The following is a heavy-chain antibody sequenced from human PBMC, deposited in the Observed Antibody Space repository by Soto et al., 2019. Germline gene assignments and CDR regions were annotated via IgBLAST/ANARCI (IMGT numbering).Heavy chain of an antibody. V-gene: IGHV4-4*02. CDR2: IYHNGNT. Sequence: QVQLQESGPGLVKPSGTLSLTCAVSGDSINNNEWWSWVRQPPGKGLEWLGEIYHNGNTNYNPSLQRRVTISVDKSKNHFSLKLSSVTTTDTAIYYCTRDLKSSSLYWGQGILVTVSS. D-gene: IGHD6-6*01. CDR3: TRDLKSSSLY. J-gene: IGHJ4*02. CDR1: GDSINNNEW.